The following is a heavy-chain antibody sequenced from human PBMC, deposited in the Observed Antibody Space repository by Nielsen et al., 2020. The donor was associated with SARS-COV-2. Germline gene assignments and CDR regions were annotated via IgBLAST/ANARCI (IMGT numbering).Heavy chain of an antibody. V-gene: IGHV3-30-3*01. CDR2: ISYDGSNK. Sequence: SLRLSCAASGFTFSSYAMHWVRQAPGKGLEWVAVISYDGSNKYYADSVKGRFTISRDNSKNTLYLQMNSLRAEDTAVYYCARDQVVATINYYYGMDVWGQGTTVTVSS. D-gene: IGHD5-12*01. J-gene: IGHJ6*02. CDR3: ARDQVVATINYYYGMDV. CDR1: GFTFSSYA.